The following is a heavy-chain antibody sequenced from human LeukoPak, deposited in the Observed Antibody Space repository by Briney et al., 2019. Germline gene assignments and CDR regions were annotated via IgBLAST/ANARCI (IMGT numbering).Heavy chain of an antibody. CDR1: GFTFSSYE. CDR3: ARELTMMPDAFDI. Sequence: PGGSLRLSCAASGFTFSSYEMNCVRQAPGKGLEWVSYISSSGSTIYYADSVKGRFTISRDNAKNSLYLQMNSLRAEDTAVYYCARELTMMPDAFDIWGQGTMVTVSS. J-gene: IGHJ3*02. CDR2: ISSSGSTI. V-gene: IGHV3-48*03. D-gene: IGHD3-22*01.